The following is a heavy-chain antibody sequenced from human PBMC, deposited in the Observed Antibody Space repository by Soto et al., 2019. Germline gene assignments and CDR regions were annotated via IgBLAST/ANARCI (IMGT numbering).Heavy chain of an antibody. CDR3: ATSRDIQLWLGTFDY. V-gene: IGHV1-3*01. CDR1: GYTFTSYA. D-gene: IGHD5-18*01. CDR2: INAGNGNT. J-gene: IGHJ4*02. Sequence: EASVKFSCKASGYTFTSYAMHWVRQGPGQRLEWMGWINAGNGNTKYSQKFQGRVTITRDTSASTAYMELSSLRSEDTAVYYCATSRDIQLWLGTFDYWGQGTLVTVSS.